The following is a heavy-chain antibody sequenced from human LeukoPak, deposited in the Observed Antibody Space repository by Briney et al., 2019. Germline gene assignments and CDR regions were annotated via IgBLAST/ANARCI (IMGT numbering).Heavy chain of an antibody. D-gene: IGHD2-15*01. J-gene: IGHJ6*03. CDR1: GFTFSSYS. V-gene: IGHV3-21*01. Sequence: GGSLRLSCAASGFTFSSYSMNWVRQAPGRGLEWVSSISSSSNYIYYVDSVKGRFTISRDNAKNSLFLQMNSLRAEDTAVYFCARSKPWGYCSGGSCYPTYYYCYYMDVWGKGTTVTVSS. CDR3: ARSKPWGYCSGGSCYPTYYYCYYMDV. CDR2: ISSSSNYI.